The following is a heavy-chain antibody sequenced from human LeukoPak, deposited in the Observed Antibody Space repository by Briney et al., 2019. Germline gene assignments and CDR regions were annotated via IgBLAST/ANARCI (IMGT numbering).Heavy chain of an antibody. D-gene: IGHD3-10*01. J-gene: IGHJ5*02. CDR2: IIPIFGTA. CDR3: ARAHPPYGSGPNWFDP. CDR1: GGTFSSYA. Sequence: ASVKVSCKASGGTFSSYAISWVRQAPGQGLEWMGGIIPIFGTANYAQKFQGRVTITADESTSTAYMELSSLRSEDTAVYYCARAHPPYGSGPNWFDPWGQGILVTVSS. V-gene: IGHV1-69*13.